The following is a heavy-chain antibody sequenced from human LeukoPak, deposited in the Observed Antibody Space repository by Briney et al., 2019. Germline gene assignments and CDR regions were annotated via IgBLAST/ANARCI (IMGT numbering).Heavy chain of an antibody. CDR1: GFTLSGDY. CDR2: ISSSSSDI. Sequence: PGGSLRLSCAASGFTLSGDYMSWVRQAPGKGLEWVSCISSSSSDIYYADSVKGRFTISRGNAKNSLYLQMNSLRVEDTAVYYCARALGWPPYYYGMDVWGQGTTVTVSS. D-gene: IGHD6-19*01. V-gene: IGHV3-21*01. J-gene: IGHJ6*02. CDR3: ARALGWPPYYYGMDV.